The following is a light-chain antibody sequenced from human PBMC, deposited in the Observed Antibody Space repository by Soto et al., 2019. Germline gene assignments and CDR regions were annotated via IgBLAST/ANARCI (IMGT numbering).Light chain of an antibody. CDR2: AES. CDR3: QQYDTASWT. J-gene: IGKJ1*01. V-gene: IGKV3-20*01. Sequence: DIVLTHSPGTLSLSPGERVTLSCRASQSVSSSYLAWYQQKPGQAPRLLMYAESSRATGVPDRFTGSGSGTDFSLTISRLEPEDFAVYYCQQYDTASWTFGQGTKVDIK. CDR1: QSVSSSY.